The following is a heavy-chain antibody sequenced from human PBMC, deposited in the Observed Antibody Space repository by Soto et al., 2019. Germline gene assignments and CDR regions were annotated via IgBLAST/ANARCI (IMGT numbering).Heavy chain of an antibody. V-gene: IGHV1-69*06. J-gene: IGHJ6*02. D-gene: IGHD5-12*01. CDR3: AAGATTWNYYGMNV. CDR2: IIPIFGTA. CDR1: GGTFSSYA. Sequence: GASVKVSCKASGGTFSSYAISWVRQAPGQGLEWMGGIIPIFGTANYAQKFQGRVTITADKSTSTAYMELSSLRSEDTAVYYCAAGATTWNYYGMNVWGQGPRSPSP.